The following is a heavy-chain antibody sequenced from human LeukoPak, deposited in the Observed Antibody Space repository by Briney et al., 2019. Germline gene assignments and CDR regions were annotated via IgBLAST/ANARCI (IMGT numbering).Heavy chain of an antibody. D-gene: IGHD6-6*01. V-gene: IGHV4-38-2*02. CDR2: IYHSGST. CDR1: GYSITSGYY. J-gene: IGHJ4*02. CDR3: ARDAPAHGSSSPFGY. Sequence: PSQTLSLTCTVSGYSITSGYYWGWIRQPPGMGLEWIGSIYHSGSTHYNPSLNSRVTMSVDTSKNQFSLKLSSVTAADTAVYYCARDAPAHGSSSPFGYWGQGTLVTVSS.